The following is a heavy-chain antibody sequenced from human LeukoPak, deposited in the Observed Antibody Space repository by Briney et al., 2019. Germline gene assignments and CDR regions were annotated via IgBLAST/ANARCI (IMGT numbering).Heavy chain of an antibody. CDR1: GFTFSSYE. CDR3: AREIPDILTGHTANDAFDI. CDR2: ISSSGSTI. Sequence: GGSLRLSCAASGFTFSSYEMNWVRQAPGKGLEWVSYISSSGSTIYYADSVKGRFTISRDNAKNSLYLQMNSLRAEDTAVYYCAREIPDILTGHTANDAFDIWGQGTMVTVSS. D-gene: IGHD3-9*01. J-gene: IGHJ3*02. V-gene: IGHV3-48*03.